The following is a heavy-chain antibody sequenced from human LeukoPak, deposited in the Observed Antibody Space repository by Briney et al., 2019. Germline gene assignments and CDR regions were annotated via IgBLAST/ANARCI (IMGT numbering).Heavy chain of an antibody. V-gene: IGHV3-66*01. CDR1: GPSVSSNY. CDR2: IYRDGSS. D-gene: IGHD3-9*01. CDR3: ARSFYDILIGYYQYFDY. J-gene: IGHJ4*02. Sequence: GGSLRLSCVASGPSVSSNYMSWVRQAPGKGLEWVSVIYRDGSSYYAESVKGRFTISRDNSKNTLYIQMNSLRAEDTAVYYCARSFYDILIGYYQYFDYWGQGTLVTVSS.